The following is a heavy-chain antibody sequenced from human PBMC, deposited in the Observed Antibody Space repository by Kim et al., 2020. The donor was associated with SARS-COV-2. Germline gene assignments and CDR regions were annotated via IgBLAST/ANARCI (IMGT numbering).Heavy chain of an antibody. CDR2: ISSSSSYT. J-gene: IGHJ6*02. CDR3: ARVGYDYVWGSYRDFYYYYGMEV. Sequence: GGSLRLSCAASGFTFSDYYMSWIRQAPGKGLEWVSYISSSSSYTNYADSVKGRFTISRDNAKNSLYLQMNSLRAEDTAVYYCARVGYDYVWGSYRDFYYYYGMEVGGQRTTVTV. D-gene: IGHD3-16*02. V-gene: IGHV3-11*05. CDR1: GFTFSDYY.